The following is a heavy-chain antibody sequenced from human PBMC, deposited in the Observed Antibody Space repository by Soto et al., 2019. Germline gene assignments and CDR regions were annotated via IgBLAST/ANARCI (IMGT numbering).Heavy chain of an antibody. D-gene: IGHD6-6*01. CDR3: AREVDSSSSSRADYYYYMDV. CDR2: INAGNGNT. J-gene: IGHJ6*03. Sequence: QVQLVQSGAEVKKPGASVKVSCKASGYTFTSYAMHWVRQAPGQRLEWMGWINAGNGNTKYSQKFQGRVTITRDTSASTADMELSSLSSEATAVYYCAREVDSSSSSRADYYYYMDVWGKGTAVTVSS. CDR1: GYTFTSYA. V-gene: IGHV1-3*01.